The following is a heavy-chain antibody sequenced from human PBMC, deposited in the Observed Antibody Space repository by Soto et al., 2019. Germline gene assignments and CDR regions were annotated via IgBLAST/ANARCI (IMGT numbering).Heavy chain of an antibody. D-gene: IGHD4-17*01. V-gene: IGHV4-4*02. CDR2: IYHSGST. CDR1: SGSISSINW. J-gene: IGHJ3*02. CDR3: ARADYGETKDAFYI. Sequence: PSETLSLTCAVSSGSISSINWWSWVRQPPGKGLEWIGEIYHSGSTNYNPSLKSRVTISVDKSKNQFSLKLSSVTAADTAVYYCARADYGETKDAFYIWGQGTMVTVSS.